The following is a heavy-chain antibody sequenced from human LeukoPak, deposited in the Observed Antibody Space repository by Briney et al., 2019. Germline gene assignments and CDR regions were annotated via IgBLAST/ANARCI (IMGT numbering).Heavy chain of an antibody. D-gene: IGHD3-16*01. CDR3: VKDRSFNRGEPIDY. V-gene: IGHV3-20*04. CDR2: ITWNGGST. CDR1: GFSFDDHG. Sequence: GGSLRPSCAASGFSFDDHGMSWVRQAPGQGLEWVSGITWNGGSTGYADSVKGRFSISRDNAKDSLFLRMNSLRVDDTALYYCVKDRSFNRGEPIDYWGQGTLVVVSS. J-gene: IGHJ4*02.